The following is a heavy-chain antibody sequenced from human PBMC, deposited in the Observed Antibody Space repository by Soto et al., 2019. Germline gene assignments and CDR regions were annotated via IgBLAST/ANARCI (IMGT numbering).Heavy chain of an antibody. V-gene: IGHV1-18*01. CDR2: ISAYNGNT. CDR1: GYTFTSYG. J-gene: IGHJ4*02. Sequence: GASVKVPCKASGYTFTSYGISWVRQAPGQGLEWMGWISAYNGNTNYAQKLQGRVTMTTDTSTSTAYMELRSLRSDDTAVYYCARDYYDSSGPLSSLSIDYWGQGTLVTVSS. D-gene: IGHD3-22*01. CDR3: ARDYYDSSGPLSSLSIDY.